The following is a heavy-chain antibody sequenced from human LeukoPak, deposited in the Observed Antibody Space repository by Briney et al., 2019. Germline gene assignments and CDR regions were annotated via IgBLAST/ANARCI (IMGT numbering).Heavy chain of an antibody. V-gene: IGHV3-23*01. Sequence: GGSLRLSCAASGFTFSTYAMTWVRQAPGKGLEWVSAISGSGGSTYYADSVKGRFTISRDSSKNTLYLKLNSLRAEDTAVYYCAKDRGKASPGRYYFDYWGQGTLVTVSS. J-gene: IGHJ4*02. CDR2: ISGSGGST. D-gene: IGHD3-16*01. CDR3: AKDRGKASPGRYYFDY. CDR1: GFTFSTYA.